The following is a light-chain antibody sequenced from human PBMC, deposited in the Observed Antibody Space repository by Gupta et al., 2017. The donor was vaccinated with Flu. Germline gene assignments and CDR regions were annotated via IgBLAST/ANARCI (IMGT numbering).Light chain of an antibody. CDR3: QQSYSRPWT. V-gene: IGKV1-39*01. CDR2: GAS. CDR1: QNIRKY. Sequence: PSSLSASVGDRGTITCRASQNIRKYLSWYQQKAGEAPKLLIYGASTLQSGVPSTFSGSGSGTDFTLTISSLQPEDFATYYCQQSYSRPWTFGQGTEVEIK. J-gene: IGKJ1*01.